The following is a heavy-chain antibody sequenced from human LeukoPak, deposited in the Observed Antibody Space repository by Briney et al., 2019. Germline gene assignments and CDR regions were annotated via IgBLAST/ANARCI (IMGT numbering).Heavy chain of an antibody. CDR1: GGSISSGSYY. V-gene: IGHV4-61*02. CDR2: IYTSGST. D-gene: IGHD3-10*01. J-gene: IGHJ4*02. CDR3: GSNAMVRGVIKDS. Sequence: SETRSLTCTVSGGSISSGSYYWSWIRQPAGKGLEWIGRIYTSGSTNYNPSLKSRVTISVDTSKNQFSLKLSSVTAADTAVYSCGSNAMVRGVIKDSWGQGTLVTVSP.